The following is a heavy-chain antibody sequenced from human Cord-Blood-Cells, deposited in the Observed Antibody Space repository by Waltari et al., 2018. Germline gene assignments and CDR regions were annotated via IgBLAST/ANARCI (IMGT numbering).Heavy chain of an antibody. V-gene: IGHV3-15*01. CDR1: GFTFSNAW. CDR3: TTDVGGYYYDSSGYYFDY. D-gene: IGHD3-22*01. Sequence: EVQLVESGGGLVKPGGSLRLSCAASGFTFSNAWMSWVRQAPGKGLELVGRIKSKTDGGTTDYAAPVKGRFTISRDDSKNTLYLQMNSLKTEDTAVYYCTTDVGGYYYDSSGYYFDYWGQGTLVTVSS. J-gene: IGHJ4*02. CDR2: IKSKTDGGTT.